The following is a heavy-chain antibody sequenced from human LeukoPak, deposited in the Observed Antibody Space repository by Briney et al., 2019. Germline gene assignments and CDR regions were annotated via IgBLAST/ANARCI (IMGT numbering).Heavy chain of an antibody. D-gene: IGHD3-9*01. Sequence: PGGSLRLSCAASGFTFTSNAMSWVRQAPGKGLEWVSVVSGSGTTTHYADSVKGRFTISRDDSKNTLYLQMNSLRVEDTAVYYCARRGYDILTGYSWYNWFDPWGQGALVTVSS. CDR2: VSGSGTTT. CDR3: ARRGYDILTGYSWYNWFDP. CDR1: GFTFTSNA. J-gene: IGHJ5*02. V-gene: IGHV3-23*01.